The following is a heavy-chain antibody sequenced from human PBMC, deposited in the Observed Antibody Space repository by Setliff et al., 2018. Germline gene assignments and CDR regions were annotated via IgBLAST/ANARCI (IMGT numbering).Heavy chain of an antibody. CDR1: GGTFSSYG. V-gene: IGHV1-69*05. D-gene: IGHD5-18*01. J-gene: IGHJ6*03. CDR3: AREGVDTRSSTGYRYYMDV. CDR2: TIPNFGTT. Sequence: SVKVSCKASGGTFSSYGISWVRQAPGQGLEWLGGTIPNFGTTNYAQEFQGRVTIITDESTSTAYMELSSLRFEDTAVYYCAREGVDTRSSTGYRYYMDVWGKGTTVTVSS.